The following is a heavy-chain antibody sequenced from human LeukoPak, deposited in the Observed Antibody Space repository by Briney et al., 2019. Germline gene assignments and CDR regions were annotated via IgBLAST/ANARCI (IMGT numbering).Heavy chain of an antibody. Sequence: GASVKVSCKASGYTFTSYDINWVRQATGQGLEWMGWMNPNSGNTGYAQKFQGRVTTTRNTSISTAHMELSSLRSEDTAVYYCARGRDGYNWNDYWGQGTLVTVSS. CDR1: GYTFTSYD. D-gene: IGHD5-24*01. V-gene: IGHV1-8*01. J-gene: IGHJ4*02. CDR3: ARGRDGYNWNDY. CDR2: MNPNSGNT.